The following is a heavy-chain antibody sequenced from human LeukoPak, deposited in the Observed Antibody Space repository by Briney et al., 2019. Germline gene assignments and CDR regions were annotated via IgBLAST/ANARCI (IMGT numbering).Heavy chain of an antibody. CDR3: ARGRSPGYSYGTRPDY. D-gene: IGHD5-18*01. Sequence: PGGSLRLSCAASGFTFSSYSMNWVRQAPGKGLEWVSSISSSSSYIYYADSVKGRFTISRDNAKNSLYLQMNSLRAEDTAVYYCARGRSPGYSYGTRPDYWGQGTLVTVSS. J-gene: IGHJ4*02. CDR2: ISSSSSYI. CDR1: GFTFSSYS. V-gene: IGHV3-21*01.